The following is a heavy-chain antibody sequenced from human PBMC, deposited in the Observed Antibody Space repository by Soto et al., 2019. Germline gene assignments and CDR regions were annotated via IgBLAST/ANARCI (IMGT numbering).Heavy chain of an antibody. D-gene: IGHD6-19*01. J-gene: IGHJ4*02. CDR1: GFTVSSSY. CDR3: ARLQWLIYYFDY. V-gene: IGHV3-53*01. CDR2: IYSGGST. Sequence: GGSLRLSRGAWGFTVSSSYMSWVRQAPGKGLEWVSVIYSGGSTYYADSVKGRFTISRDNSKNTLYLQMNSLRAEDTAVYYCARLQWLIYYFDYWGQGTVVTVSS.